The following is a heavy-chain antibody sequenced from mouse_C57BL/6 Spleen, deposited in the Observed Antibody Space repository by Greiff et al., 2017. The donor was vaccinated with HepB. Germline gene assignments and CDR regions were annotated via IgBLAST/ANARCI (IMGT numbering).Heavy chain of an antibody. CDR3: ARGDYYGSFAY. Sequence: EVQLQESGPGLVKPSQSLSLTCSVTGYSITSGYYWNWIRQFPGNKLEWMGYISYDGSNNYNPSLKNRISITRDTSKNQFFLKLNSVTTEETATYYCARGDYYGSFAYWGQGTLVTVSA. V-gene: IGHV3-6*01. CDR2: ISYDGSN. D-gene: IGHD1-1*01. CDR1: GYSITSGYY. J-gene: IGHJ3*01.